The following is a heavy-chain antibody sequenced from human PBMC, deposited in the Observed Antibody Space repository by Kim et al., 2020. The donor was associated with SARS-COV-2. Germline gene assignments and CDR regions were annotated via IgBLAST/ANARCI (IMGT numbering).Heavy chain of an antibody. J-gene: IGHJ4*02. D-gene: IGHD3-22*01. V-gene: IGHV1-2*02. Sequence: AQKFQGRVTMTRDTSISTAYMELSRLRSDDTAVYYCARDRGIVVVIPLDYWGQGTLVTVSS. CDR3: ARDRGIVVVIPLDY.